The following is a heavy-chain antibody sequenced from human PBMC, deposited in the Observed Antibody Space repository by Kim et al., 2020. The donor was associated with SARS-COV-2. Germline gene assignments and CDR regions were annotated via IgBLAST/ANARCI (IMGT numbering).Heavy chain of an antibody. Sequence: GGSLRLSCTASGFIFGDYAMSWVRRAPGKGLEWVGFIRSKAHGGTTEYAASVKGRFTISRDDSKTIAYLQMNSLKTEDTGVYYCTRHSVGARSFPDYWGQGTLGTVSS. V-gene: IGHV3-49*04. CDR1: GFIFGDYA. CDR2: IRSKAHGGTT. J-gene: IGHJ4*02. D-gene: IGHD1-26*01. CDR3: TRHSVGARSFPDY.